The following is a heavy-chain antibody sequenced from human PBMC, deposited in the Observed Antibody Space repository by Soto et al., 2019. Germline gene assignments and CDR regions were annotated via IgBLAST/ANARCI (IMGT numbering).Heavy chain of an antibody. CDR2: ISSSSSYT. J-gene: IGHJ6*02. D-gene: IGHD3-10*01. V-gene: IGHV3-11*05. CDR1: GFTFSDYY. CDR3: ASYGSGSYYTGYYYGMDV. Sequence: QVQLVESGGGLVKPGGSLRLSCAASGFTFSDYYMSWIRQAPGKGLEWVSYISSSSSYTNYADSVKGRFTISRDNAKNSLYLQMNSLRAEETAVYYCASYGSGSYYTGYYYGMDVWGQGTTVTVSS.